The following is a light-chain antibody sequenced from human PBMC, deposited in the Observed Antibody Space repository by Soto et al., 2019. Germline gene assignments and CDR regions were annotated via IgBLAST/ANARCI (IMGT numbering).Light chain of an antibody. CDR3: QQRGNWIT. V-gene: IGKV3-11*01. Sequence: EIVLTQSPATLSLSPGERATLSCRASQSASSYLAWYQQKPGQAPRLLIYDASNRATGIPARFSASGSGTDFTLTISSLEPEDSAVYYCQQRGNWITFGPGTRLEIK. CDR2: DAS. CDR1: QSASSY. J-gene: IGKJ5*01.